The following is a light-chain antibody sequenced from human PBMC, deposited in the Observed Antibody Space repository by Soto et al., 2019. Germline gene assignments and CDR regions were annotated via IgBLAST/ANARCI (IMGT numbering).Light chain of an antibody. CDR2: DVS. CDR3: CSYAGSNTVGV. CDR1: SSDIGGYDY. V-gene: IGLV2-11*01. Sequence: QSALTQPRSVSGSPGQSVTISCTGTSSDIGGYDYVSWYQQHPGKAPKLVIYDVSGRPSGVPDRFSGSKSGNTASLTISGLQAEDEGDYYCCSYAGSNTVGVFGGGTKLTVL. J-gene: IGLJ3*02.